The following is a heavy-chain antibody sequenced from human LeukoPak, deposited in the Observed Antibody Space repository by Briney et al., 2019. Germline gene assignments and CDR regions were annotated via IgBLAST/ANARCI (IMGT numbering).Heavy chain of an antibody. CDR1: GFTFSTYS. Sequence: PGGSLRLSCAASGFTFSTYSMNWVGQAPGKGLEGVSYISTSSRTIYNEDSVKGRSTISRDNAKNSLYLQLNSLRAEDTAVYYCARDGYDFWSDYPTTLDCWGQGTLVTVS. CDR2: ISTSSRTI. V-gene: IGHV3-48*01. J-gene: IGHJ4*02. D-gene: IGHD3-3*01. CDR3: ARDGYDFWSDYPTTLDC.